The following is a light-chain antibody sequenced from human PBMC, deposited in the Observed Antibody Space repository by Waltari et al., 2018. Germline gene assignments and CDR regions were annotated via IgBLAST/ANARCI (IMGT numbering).Light chain of an antibody. V-gene: IGKV3-11*01. J-gene: IGKJ5*01. CDR3: QQRGDWPIT. CDR1: QSVSSY. CDR2: DAS. Sequence: EVVLTQSPATLSLSPGERATLSCRASQSVSSYLVWYQQKADQAPRLLIYDASKRATGIPARVSGSGSGTDVTLTISSLEPEDFAIYYCQQRGDWPITFGQGTRLETK.